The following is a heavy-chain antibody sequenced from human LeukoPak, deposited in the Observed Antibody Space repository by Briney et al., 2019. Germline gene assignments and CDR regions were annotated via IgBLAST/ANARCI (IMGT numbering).Heavy chain of an antibody. Sequence: ASVKVSSKASGYTFTGYYMHWVRQAPGQGLEWMGWINPNSGGTNYAQKFQGRVTMTRDTSISTAYMELSRLRSDDTAVYYCARSGHSSFWSGYSSSGFDYWGQGTLVTVSS. D-gene: IGHD3-3*01. CDR3: ARSGHSSFWSGYSSSGFDY. J-gene: IGHJ4*02. CDR1: GYTFTGYY. CDR2: INPNSGGT. V-gene: IGHV1-2*02.